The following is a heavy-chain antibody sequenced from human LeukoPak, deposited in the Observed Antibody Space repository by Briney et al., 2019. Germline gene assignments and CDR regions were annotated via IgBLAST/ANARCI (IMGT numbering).Heavy chain of an antibody. V-gene: IGHV1-8*03. CDR3: ARRGLVAGIYDLVYGFDL. CDR1: GYSFTTFH. D-gene: IGHD3/OR15-3a*01. J-gene: IGHJ3*01. CDR2: VNPDTGNT. Sequence: ASVKVSCKAAGYSFTTFHINWVRQAPEQGPEWMGWVNPDTGNTGFAQKFQGRVTITQNSSVTTVYMELSSLTSEDTAVYYCARRGLVAGIYDLVYGFDLWGQGTMVTVSS.